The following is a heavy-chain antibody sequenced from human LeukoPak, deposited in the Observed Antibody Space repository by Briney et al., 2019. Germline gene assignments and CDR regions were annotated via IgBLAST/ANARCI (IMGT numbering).Heavy chain of an antibody. Sequence: AESLKISCTGSGYSFTDCWIAWVRQMPGKGLEWMGIIYPGDSETTYRTSFQGQVTISVERSITTTYLQWSSLKASDTAMYYCARGRGYCSSSSCDDFDYWGQGTLVTVSS. CDR3: ARGRGYCSSSSCDDFDY. J-gene: IGHJ4*02. CDR1: GYSFTDCW. D-gene: IGHD2-2*01. CDR2: IYPGDSET. V-gene: IGHV5-51*01.